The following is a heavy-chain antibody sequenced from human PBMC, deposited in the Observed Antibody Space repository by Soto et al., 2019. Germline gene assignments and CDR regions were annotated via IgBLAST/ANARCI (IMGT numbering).Heavy chain of an antibody. V-gene: IGHV1-18*01. J-gene: IGHJ6*02. CDR2: ISGYNGNT. Sequence: ASVKVSCKASGYTFTNYGFSWVRQAPGQGLEWMGWISGYNGNTKYAQRLQGRVTMTTDTSTRTAYMDIRGLRSDDTAIYYCARGGYYDSSGARNYHYYGMDVWGQGTTVTVSS. CDR1: GYTFTNYG. CDR3: ARGGYYDSSGARNYHYYGMDV. D-gene: IGHD3-22*01.